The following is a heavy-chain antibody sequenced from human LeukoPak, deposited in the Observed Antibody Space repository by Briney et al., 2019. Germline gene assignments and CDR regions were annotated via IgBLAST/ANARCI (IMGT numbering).Heavy chain of an antibody. CDR2: INPNSGGT. J-gene: IGHJ4*02. CDR3: ARGVVGESYYFDY. D-gene: IGHD1-26*01. V-gene: IGHV1-2*06. CDR1: GYTFTGYY. Sequence: ASVKVSCKASGYTFTGYYMHWVRQAPGRGLEWMGRINPNSGGTNYAQKFQGRVTMTRDTSISTAYMELSRLRSDDTAVYYCARGVVGESYYFDYWGQGTLVTVSS.